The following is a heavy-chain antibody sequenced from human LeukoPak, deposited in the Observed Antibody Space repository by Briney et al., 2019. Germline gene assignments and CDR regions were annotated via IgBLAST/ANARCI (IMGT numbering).Heavy chain of an antibody. D-gene: IGHD3-16*01. CDR3: AKGYYDYVWGSYYFDY. CDR2: ISGSGGST. J-gene: IGHJ4*02. V-gene: IGHV3-23*01. CDR1: GFTFSNYL. Sequence: PGGSLRLSCVASGFTFSNYLMNWVRQAPRKGLEWVSAISGSGGSTYYADSVKGRFTISRDNSRDTLYLQMNSLRAEDTAVYYCAKGYYDYVWGSYYFDYWGQGTLVTVSS.